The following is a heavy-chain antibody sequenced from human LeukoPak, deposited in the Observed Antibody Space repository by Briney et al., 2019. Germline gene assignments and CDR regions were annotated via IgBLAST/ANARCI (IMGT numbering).Heavy chain of an antibody. V-gene: IGHV3-53*01. J-gene: IGHJ4*02. D-gene: IGHD2-15*01. Sequence: GGSLRLSCAASGLTVSNNYMSWVRQAPGKGLEYISVIYSGGGTFCSGSVRGRFTISRDDSKNTLYLQMNSLRADDTAVYYCAKDSKGPAFWGQGTLVIVSS. CDR2: IYSGGGT. CDR1: GLTVSNNY. CDR3: AKDSKGPAF.